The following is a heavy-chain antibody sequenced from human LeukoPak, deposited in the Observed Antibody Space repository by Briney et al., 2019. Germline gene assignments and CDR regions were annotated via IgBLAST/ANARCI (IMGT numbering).Heavy chain of an antibody. CDR3: ARGGNYWPQWWFDP. CDR1: GGSISTYY. Sequence: SETLSLTCTVSGGSISTYYWSWIRQPPGKGLEWIGYIYYTGSTSYNPSLKSRVTTSLDASKNQFSLELNSVTPADTAVYYCARGGNYWPQWWFDPWGRGTLVSVSS. J-gene: IGHJ5*02. V-gene: IGHV4-59*01. CDR2: IYYTGST. D-gene: IGHD1-26*01.